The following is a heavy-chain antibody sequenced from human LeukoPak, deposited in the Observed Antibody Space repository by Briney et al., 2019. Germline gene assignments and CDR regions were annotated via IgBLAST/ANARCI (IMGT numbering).Heavy chain of an antibody. CDR2: IASSGPYI. Sequence: GGSLRLSCAASGFSFINFSMNWVRQAPGKGLEWVSSIASSGPYIYYADSVKGRFTISRDNSKNTLYLQMNSLTAEDTAVYYCARSVEMATIGGYWGQGTLVTVSS. V-gene: IGHV3-21*01. CDR1: GFSFINFS. D-gene: IGHD5-24*01. J-gene: IGHJ4*02. CDR3: ARSVEMATIGGY.